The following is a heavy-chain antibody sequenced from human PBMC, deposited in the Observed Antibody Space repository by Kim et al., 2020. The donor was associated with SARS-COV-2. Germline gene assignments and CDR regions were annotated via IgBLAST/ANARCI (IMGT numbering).Heavy chain of an antibody. CDR1: GFTFSRYR. Sequence: GGSLRLSCTASGFTFSRYRMSWVRQAPGKGLEWVSAISSRSDYIYYAQSVEGRFTISRDNAKNSLYLQMSSLRVEDTAVYYCARDGWSYFDSSGSFPTGYDNWGPGTLITVSS. CDR2: ISSRSDYI. CDR3: ARDGWSYFDSSGSFPTGYDN. D-gene: IGHD3-22*01. J-gene: IGHJ4*02. V-gene: IGHV3-21*01.